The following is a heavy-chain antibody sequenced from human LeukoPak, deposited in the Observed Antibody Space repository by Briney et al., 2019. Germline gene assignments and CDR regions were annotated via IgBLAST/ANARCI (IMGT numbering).Heavy chain of an antibody. CDR2: SYHSGST. CDR3: ARRYSGYEYFDY. J-gene: IGHJ4*02. V-gene: IGHV4-31*03. Sequence: SQTLSLTCTVSGVSFSSGGYSWNWIRQHPRKGLEWLGNSYHSGSTYHNPSLKSRVTISVDTSKNQFSLKLSSVTGADTAVYYCARRYSGYEYFDYWGQGTLVTVSS. CDR1: GVSFSSGGYS. D-gene: IGHD5-12*01.